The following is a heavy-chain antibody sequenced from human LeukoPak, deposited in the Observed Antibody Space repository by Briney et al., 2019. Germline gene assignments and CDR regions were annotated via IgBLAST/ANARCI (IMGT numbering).Heavy chain of an antibody. CDR1: GITFSNYE. J-gene: IGHJ4*02. D-gene: IGHD6-19*01. CDR2: INPGGSNR. Sequence: GGSLRLSCAASGITFSNYEMNWVRQAPGKGLEWVSYINPGGSNRFYAGSVKGRFAISRDDAKNSVYLQMNSLRDEDTAVYYCASSLSSGWGPVDDYWGQGIMVTVSS. V-gene: IGHV3-48*03. CDR3: ASSLSSGWGPVDDY.